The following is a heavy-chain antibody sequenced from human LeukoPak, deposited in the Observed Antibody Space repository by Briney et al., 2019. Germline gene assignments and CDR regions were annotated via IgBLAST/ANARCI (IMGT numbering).Heavy chain of an antibody. J-gene: IGHJ4*02. CDR2: ISSSGSTI. Sequence: PGGSLRLSCAASGFTFSSYSMNWVRQAPGKGLEWVSSISSSGSTIYYADSVKGRFTISRDNAKNSLYLQMNSLRAEDTAVYYCARDLDSGYSYGSPFGWGQGTLVTVSS. CDR3: ARDLDSGYSYGSPFG. CDR1: GFTFSSYS. V-gene: IGHV3-21*04. D-gene: IGHD5-18*01.